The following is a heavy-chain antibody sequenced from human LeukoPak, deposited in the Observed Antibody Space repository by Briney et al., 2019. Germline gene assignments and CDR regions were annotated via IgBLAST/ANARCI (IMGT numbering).Heavy chain of an antibody. Sequence: GGSLRLSCAASGFTFSGYSMNWVRQAPGKGLEWVSFVTPSSYIYYADSVKGRFTTSRDNAQKTLYLQINSLRAEDTAVYYCARVRGASLSYHYMDVWGKGTTVTVSS. CDR3: ARVRGASLSYHYMDV. V-gene: IGHV3-21*01. D-gene: IGHD6-6*01. J-gene: IGHJ6*03. CDR1: GFTFSGYS. CDR2: VTPSSYI.